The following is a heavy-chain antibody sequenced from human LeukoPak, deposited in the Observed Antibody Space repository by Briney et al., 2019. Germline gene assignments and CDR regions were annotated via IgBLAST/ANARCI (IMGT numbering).Heavy chain of an antibody. Sequence: ASVKVSCKASGYTFTGHYMHWVRQAPGQGLEWMGWINPNSGDTKYAQKFQGRVIMTRDTSISTAYMELGSLSSDDTAVYYCARGRQLHLGELFPFAEFFQPWGQGTLVTVFS. CDR3: ARGRQLHLGELFPFAEFFQP. CDR1: GYTFTGHY. D-gene: IGHD3-16*01. CDR2: INPNSGDT. V-gene: IGHV1-2*02. J-gene: IGHJ1*01.